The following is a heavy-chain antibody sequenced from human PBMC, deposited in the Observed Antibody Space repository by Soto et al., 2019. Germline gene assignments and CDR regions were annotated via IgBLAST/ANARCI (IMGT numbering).Heavy chain of an antibody. J-gene: IGHJ6*02. CDR2: FDPEDGET. V-gene: IGHV1-24*01. Sequence: ASVKVSCKVSGYTLTELSMHWVRQAPGKGLEWMGGFDPEDGETIYAQKFQGRVTMTEDTSTDTAYMELSSLRSEDTTVYYCATLPARGSSWQVGYYYYYGMDVWGQGTTVTVSS. CDR3: ATLPARGSSWQVGYYYYYGMDV. D-gene: IGHD6-13*01. CDR1: GYTLTELS.